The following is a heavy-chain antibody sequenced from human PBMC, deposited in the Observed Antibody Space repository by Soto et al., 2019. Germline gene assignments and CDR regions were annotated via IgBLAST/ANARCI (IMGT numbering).Heavy chain of an antibody. CDR3: ATIMVVAATHY. V-gene: IGHV4-39*01. D-gene: IGHD2-15*01. Sequence: SETLSLTCTVSGGSIISSSYYWGWIRQPPGKGLEWIGSIYYSGSTYYNPSLKSRVTISVDTSKNQFSLKLSSVTAADTAVYYCATIMVVAATHYWGQGTLVTVSS. CDR1: GGSIISSSYY. CDR2: IYYSGST. J-gene: IGHJ4*02.